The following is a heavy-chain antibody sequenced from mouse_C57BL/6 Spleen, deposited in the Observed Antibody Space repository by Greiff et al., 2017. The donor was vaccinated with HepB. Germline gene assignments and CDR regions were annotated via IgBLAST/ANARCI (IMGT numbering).Heavy chain of an antibody. CDR1: GFTFSDYG. Sequence: DVKLQESGGGLVKPGGSLKLSCAASGFTFSDYGMHWVRQAPEKGLEWVAYISSGSSTIYYADTVKGRFTISRDNAKNTLFLQMTSLRSEDTAMYYCARFYYDYDTYWGQGTLVTVSA. CDR2: ISSGSSTI. V-gene: IGHV5-17*01. CDR3: ARFYYDYDTY. D-gene: IGHD2-4*01. J-gene: IGHJ3*01.